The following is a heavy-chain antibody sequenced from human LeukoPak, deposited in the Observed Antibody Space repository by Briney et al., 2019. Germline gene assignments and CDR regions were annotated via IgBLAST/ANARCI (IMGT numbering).Heavy chain of an antibody. D-gene: IGHD6-19*01. CDR1: GYTFTNYG. J-gene: IGHJ4*02. CDR2: ISSYNDNA. CDR3: ARGADSSGWGGYWDY. Sequence: ASVKVSCKASGYTFTNYGFSWVRQAPGQGIEWMGRISSYNDNANYAQKLLGRVTMTTDTSTSTAYMELRSLRSDDTAVYYCARGADSSGWGGYWDYWGQGTLVTVSS. V-gene: IGHV1-18*01.